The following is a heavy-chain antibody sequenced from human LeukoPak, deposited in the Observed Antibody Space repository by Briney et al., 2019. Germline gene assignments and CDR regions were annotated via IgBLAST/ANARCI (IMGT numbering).Heavy chain of an antibody. J-gene: IGHJ6*03. CDR1: GYTFTSYG. V-gene: IGHV1-18*01. CDR3: ARENSGSDGAVYYYYMDV. CDR2: ISAYNGNT. Sequence: ASVKVSXKASGYTFTSYGISWVRQAPGQGLEWMGWISAYNGNTNYAQKLQGRVTMTTDTSTSTAYMELRSLRSDDTAVYYCARENSGSDGAVYYYYMDVWGKGTTVTVSS. D-gene: IGHD5-12*01.